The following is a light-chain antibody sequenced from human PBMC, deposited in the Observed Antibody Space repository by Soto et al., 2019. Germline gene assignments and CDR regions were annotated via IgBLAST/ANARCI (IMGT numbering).Light chain of an antibody. CDR1: QSVSNN. CDR3: QEYDNWPRLT. V-gene: IGKV3-15*01. Sequence: EIVMTQSPDTLSVSPGERATLSCRASQSVSNNLAWYHHKPGQAPRLLIYSASTRATDVPARFSGRGSGTEFTLTVSSLQSEDVAVYYCQEYDNWPRLTFGPGTRVDI. J-gene: IGKJ3*01. CDR2: SAS.